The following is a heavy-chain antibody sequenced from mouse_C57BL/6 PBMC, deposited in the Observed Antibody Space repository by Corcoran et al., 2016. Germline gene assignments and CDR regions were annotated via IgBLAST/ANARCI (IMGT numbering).Heavy chain of an antibody. CDR1: GYTFTDYY. CDR2: INPNNGGT. Sequence: EVQLQQSGPELVKPGASVKISCKASGYTFTDYYMNWVKQSHGKSLEWIGDINPNNGGTSYNQKFKGKATLTVDKSSSTAYMELRSLTSEDSAVYYCARSTTTVVAHFDYWGQGTTLTVSS. CDR3: ARSTTTVVAHFDY. V-gene: IGHV1-26*01. J-gene: IGHJ2*01. D-gene: IGHD1-1*01.